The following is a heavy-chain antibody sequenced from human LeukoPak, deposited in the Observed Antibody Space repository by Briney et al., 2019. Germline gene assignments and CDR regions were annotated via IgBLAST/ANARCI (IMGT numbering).Heavy chain of an antibody. Sequence: KPSETLSLTCTVSGGSISSYYWSWIRQPAGKGLEWIGRIYTSGSTNYNPSLKSRVTMSVDTSKNQFSLKLSSVTAAGTAVYYCARDRYYYDSSGYLFDYWGQGTLVTVSS. D-gene: IGHD3-22*01. CDR3: ARDRYYYDSSGYLFDY. CDR1: GGSISSYY. CDR2: IYTSGST. J-gene: IGHJ4*02. V-gene: IGHV4-4*07.